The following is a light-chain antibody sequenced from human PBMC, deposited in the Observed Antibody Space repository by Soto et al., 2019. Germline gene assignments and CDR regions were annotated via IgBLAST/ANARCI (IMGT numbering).Light chain of an antibody. J-gene: IGLJ2*01. CDR3: CSSGSSSTSVV. CDR1: SRAVGSYMV. Sequence: QSALTQPASVSGSLGQSITISCTGSSRAVGSYMVVSWFQHHPGKVPKLLIHEGSMRPSGVSTRFSGSESGNTAYLTITGLQAEDEADYYCCSSGSSSTSVVFGGGTQLTVL. CDR2: EGS. V-gene: IGLV2-23*01.